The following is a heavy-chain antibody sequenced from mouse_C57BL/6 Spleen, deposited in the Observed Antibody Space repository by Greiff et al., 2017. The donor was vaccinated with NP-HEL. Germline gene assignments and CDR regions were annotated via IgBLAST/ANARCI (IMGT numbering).Heavy chain of an antibody. CDR2: INPSNGGT. CDR3: ARSPNYYGSSLYWYFDV. V-gene: IGHV1-19*01. Sequence: VQLQQSGPVLVKPGASVKMSCKASGYTFTDYYMNWVKQSHGKSLEWIGVINPSNGGTSYNQKFKGKATLTVDKSSSTAYMELNSLTSEDSAVYYCARSPNYYGSSLYWYFDVWGTGTTVTVSS. D-gene: IGHD1-1*01. CDR1: GYTFTDYY. J-gene: IGHJ1*03.